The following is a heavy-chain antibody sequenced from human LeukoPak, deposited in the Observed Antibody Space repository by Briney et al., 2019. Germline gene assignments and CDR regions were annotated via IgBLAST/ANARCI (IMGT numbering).Heavy chain of an antibody. CDR2: ISGSGGST. CDR1: GFTFITHP. D-gene: IGHD1-26*01. Sequence: GGSLRLSCAASGFTFITHPMHWVRQAPGKGLEWVSAISGSGGSTYYADSVKGRFTISRDNSKNTPYLQMNSLRAEDTAVYYCAKEGIVGSFDYWGQGTLVTVSS. J-gene: IGHJ4*02. CDR3: AKEGIVGSFDY. V-gene: IGHV3-23*01.